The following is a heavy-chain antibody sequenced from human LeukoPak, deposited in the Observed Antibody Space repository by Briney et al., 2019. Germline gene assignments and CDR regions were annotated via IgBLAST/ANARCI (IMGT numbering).Heavy chain of an antibody. J-gene: IGHJ3*02. Sequence: GASVKVSCKASGYTFTSYYMHWVRQAPGQGLEWMGIINPRGGSTSYAQKFQGRVTMTRDTSTSTVYMELSSLRSEDTAVYYCASPSKGIVGAPRPHDAFDIWGQGTMVTVSS. V-gene: IGHV1-46*01. D-gene: IGHD1-26*01. CDR1: GYTFTSYY. CDR2: INPRGGST. CDR3: ASPSKGIVGAPRPHDAFDI.